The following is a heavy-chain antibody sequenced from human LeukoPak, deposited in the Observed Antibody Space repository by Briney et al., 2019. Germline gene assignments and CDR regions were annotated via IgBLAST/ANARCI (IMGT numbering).Heavy chain of an antibody. J-gene: IGHJ4*02. CDR3: ARDAAPDF. CDR2: ISNSSSYI. CDR1: GFTFSSYS. V-gene: IGHV3-21*01. Sequence: PGVSLRFSCAASGFTFSSYSMNWVRQAQGQGLEWVSSISNSSSYIYYADSVKGRFTIYRATATNSLYLQSNRLRAEDTSVYSCARDAAPDFWGQETRVTVSS.